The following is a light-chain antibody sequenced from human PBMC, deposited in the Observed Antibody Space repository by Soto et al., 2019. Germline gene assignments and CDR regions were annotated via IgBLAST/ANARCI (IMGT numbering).Light chain of an antibody. CDR1: QTISSW. V-gene: IGKV1-5*03. CDR2: KAS. CDR3: QYYESYSVA. J-gene: IGKJ1*01. Sequence: DIQMTQSPSTLSVSVGDRVTITCRASQTISSWLAWYQQKPGKAPKLLIYKASTLTSGVPSRFSGSGSGTDFPLIISRLPPDSFAYYYCQYYESYSVAFGQGTKVEL.